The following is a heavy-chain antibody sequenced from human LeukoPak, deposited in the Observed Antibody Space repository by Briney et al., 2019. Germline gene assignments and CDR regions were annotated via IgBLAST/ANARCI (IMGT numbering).Heavy chain of an antibody. D-gene: IGHD6-13*01. V-gene: IGHV1-2*02. CDR1: GYTFTGYY. Sequence: ASVKVSCKASGYTFTGYYMHWVRQAPGQGLEWMGWINPNSGGTNYTQKFQGRVTMTRDTSISTAYMELGRLRSEDTAVYYCASSYSSSWYKGAFDYWGQGTLVTVSS. CDR2: INPNSGGT. J-gene: IGHJ4*02. CDR3: ASSYSSSWYKGAFDY.